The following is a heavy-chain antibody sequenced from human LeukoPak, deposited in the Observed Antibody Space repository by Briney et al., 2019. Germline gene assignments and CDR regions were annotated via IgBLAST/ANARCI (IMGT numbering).Heavy chain of an antibody. J-gene: IGHJ5*02. Sequence: ASVTVSCKSSGGTFSSCAISWVRQAPGQGLEWMGGIIPIFGTANYAQKFQGRVTITTDESTSTAYMELSSLRSEDTAVYYCARFRGGDCSSTSCFLSWFDPWGQGTLVTVSS. CDR3: ARFRGGDCSSTSCFLSWFDP. CDR2: IIPIFGTA. V-gene: IGHV1-69*05. CDR1: GGTFSSCA. D-gene: IGHD2-2*01.